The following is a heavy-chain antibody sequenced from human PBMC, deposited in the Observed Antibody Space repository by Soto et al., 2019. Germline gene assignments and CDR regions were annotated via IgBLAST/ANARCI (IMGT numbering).Heavy chain of an antibody. CDR2: IIGNGGVI. V-gene: IGHV3-23*01. CDR1: GFTFSSYW. Sequence: GGSLRLSCAASGFTFSSYWMHWVRQAPGKGLEWVSGIIGNGGVISYGDSVKGRFTISRDNSNNMLYLQMHSLRVEDTAVYYCAKDRQPDGLWPFDHWGQGTLVTVSS. J-gene: IGHJ4*02. D-gene: IGHD2-8*01. CDR3: AKDRQPDGLWPFDH.